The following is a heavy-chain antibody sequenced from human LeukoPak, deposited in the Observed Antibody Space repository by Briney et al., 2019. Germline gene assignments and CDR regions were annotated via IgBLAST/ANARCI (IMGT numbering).Heavy chain of an antibody. CDR3: ARVVPAAMEIDY. V-gene: IGHV4-30-4*01. CDR1: GGSISSGDYY. CDR2: TYYSGST. D-gene: IGHD2-2*01. J-gene: IGHJ4*02. Sequence: PSETLSLTCTVSGGSISSGDYYWSWIRQPPGKGLEWIGYTYYSGSTYYNPPLKSRVTISVDTSKNQFSLKLSSVTAADTAVYYCARVVPAAMEIDYWGQGTLVTVSS.